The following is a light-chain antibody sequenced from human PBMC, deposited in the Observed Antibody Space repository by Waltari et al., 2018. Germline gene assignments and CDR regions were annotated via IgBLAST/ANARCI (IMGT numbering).Light chain of an antibody. V-gene: IGLV1-44*01. CDR1: SSNIGSNT. CDR2: SNN. Sequence: QSVLTQPPSASGTPGQRVTISCSGRSSNIGSNTVNWYQKLPGTAPKPLIYSNNQRPSGVPDRFSGSKSGTAASLAISGLQSEDEADYYCAAWDDSLNGHVVFGGGTKLTVL. J-gene: IGLJ2*01. CDR3: AAWDDSLNGHVV.